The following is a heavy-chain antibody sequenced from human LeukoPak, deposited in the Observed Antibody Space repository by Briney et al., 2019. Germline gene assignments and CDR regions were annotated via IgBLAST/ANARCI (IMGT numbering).Heavy chain of an antibody. Sequence: GGSLRLSCPASGFTFSDYHMSWIRQAPGKGLEWVSYISSSGSTIYYADSVKGRFTISRDNAKNTLYLQMNSLRAEDTAVYYCARDRIYYDSSGYARFDYWGQGTLVTVSS. CDR2: ISSSGSTI. CDR1: GFTFSDYH. CDR3: ARDRIYYDSSGYARFDY. V-gene: IGHV3-11*01. J-gene: IGHJ4*02. D-gene: IGHD3-22*01.